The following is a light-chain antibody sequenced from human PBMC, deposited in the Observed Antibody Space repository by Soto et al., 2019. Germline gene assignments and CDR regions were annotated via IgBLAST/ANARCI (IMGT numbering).Light chain of an antibody. CDR3: MQGSHWPPIT. J-gene: IGKJ5*01. V-gene: IGKV2-30*02. CDR2: KVS. Sequence: DVVVTQSPLSLPFTLGQAASISCRSSKSLXHRDGNTYLSWFRQRPGQSPRRLIYKVSNREAGVPDRFSGSGSGTDFTLKISRVEAEDVGLYYCMQGSHWPPITFGQGTRLEIK. CDR1: KSLXHRDGNTY.